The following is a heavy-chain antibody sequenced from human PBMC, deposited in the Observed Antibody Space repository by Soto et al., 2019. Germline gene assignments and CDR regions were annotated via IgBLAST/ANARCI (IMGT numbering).Heavy chain of an antibody. J-gene: IGHJ5*02. V-gene: IGHV4-31*03. D-gene: IGHD6-19*01. CDR3: ARMYSSGSGWFQP. CDR2: FYSSGSI. CDR1: GYSITSGGYY. Sequence: PSETRSLTCFVSGYSITSGGYYWSWIRHHPGKGLEWIGSFYSSGSIIYNPSLRSRVSISGDTSSNQFSMSLTSVTAADTARYYCARMYSSGSGWFQPWGQGTLVTVSS.